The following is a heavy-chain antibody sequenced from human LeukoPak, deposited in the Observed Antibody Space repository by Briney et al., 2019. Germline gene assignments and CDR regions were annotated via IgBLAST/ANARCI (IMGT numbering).Heavy chain of an antibody. CDR3: TRGKGYSSSPDYFDY. D-gene: IGHD6-13*01. CDR1: GGSISSYY. CDR2: IYYSGST. Sequence: PSETLSPTCTVSGGSISSYYWSWIRQPPGKGLEWIGYIYYSGSTNYNPSLKSRVTISVDTSKNQFSLKLSSVTAADTAVYYCTRGKGYSSSPDYFDYWGQGTLVTVSS. V-gene: IGHV4-59*01. J-gene: IGHJ4*02.